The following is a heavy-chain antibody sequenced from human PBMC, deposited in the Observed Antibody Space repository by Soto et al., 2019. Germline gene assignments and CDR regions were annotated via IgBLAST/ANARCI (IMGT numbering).Heavy chain of an antibody. V-gene: IGHV4-4*02. CDR3: ARFNSGNYDEAFDI. J-gene: IGHJ3*02. CDR2: ISHSGST. D-gene: IGHD1-26*01. Sequence: QVQLQESGPGLVKPSGTLSLTCAVSGGSISSSNWWSWVRQPPGKGLEGIGEISHSGSTNYNPSLTRRVTISVDKSKSPFSLKLGSGTAAEQAVHDCARFNSGNYDEAFDIWGQGKMVTVSS. CDR1: GGSISSSNW.